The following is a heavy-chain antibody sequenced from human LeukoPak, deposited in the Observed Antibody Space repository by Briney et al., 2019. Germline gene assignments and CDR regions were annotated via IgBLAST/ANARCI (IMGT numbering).Heavy chain of an antibody. Sequence: SVTVSCKGSGGTFSSYAISWVRQAPGQGLEWMGGIIAIFGTANYAQKFQGRVTTTADESTSTAYMKPSSLRSEDTAGYYCASNAPSHEYGDRYYFDYWGQGTLVTVSS. J-gene: IGHJ4*03. CDR3: ASNAPSHEYGDRYYFDY. CDR2: IIAIFGTA. CDR1: GGTFSSYA. V-gene: IGHV1-69*01. D-gene: IGHD4-17*01.